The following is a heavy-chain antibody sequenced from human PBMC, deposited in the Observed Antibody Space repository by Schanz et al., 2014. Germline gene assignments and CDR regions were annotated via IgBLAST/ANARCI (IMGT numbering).Heavy chain of an antibody. CDR3: AKQHGVIQQVSDY. J-gene: IGHJ4*02. D-gene: IGHD3-22*01. CDR2: FIPILGIA. V-gene: IGHV1-69*02. CDR1: GGTFSSYT. Sequence: QVQLVQSGPEVKKPGSPVKVSCKLSGGTFSSYTISWMRQAPGQGLEWMGRFIPILGIANYAQKFQGRVTITADKSTFTAYMDVNSLRAEDTAVYYCAKQHGVIQQVSDYWGQGTLVTVSS.